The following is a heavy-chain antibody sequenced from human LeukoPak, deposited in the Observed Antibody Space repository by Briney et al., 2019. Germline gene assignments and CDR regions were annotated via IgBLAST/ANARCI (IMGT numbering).Heavy chain of an antibody. J-gene: IGHJ4*02. CDR2: MSAYSGNT. Sequence: GASVKVSCKASGYTFTNYGISWVRQAPGQGLEWMRWMSAYSGNTNYAQNLQGRVTMTTDTSTSTAYMELRSLRSDDTAVYYCARAPDDYDFWSGPFDYWGRGTLVTVSS. CDR1: GYTFTNYG. D-gene: IGHD3-3*01. V-gene: IGHV1-18*01. CDR3: ARAPDDYDFWSGPFDY.